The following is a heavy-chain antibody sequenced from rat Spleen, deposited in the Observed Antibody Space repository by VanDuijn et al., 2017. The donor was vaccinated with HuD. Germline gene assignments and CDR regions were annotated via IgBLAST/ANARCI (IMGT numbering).Heavy chain of an antibody. CDR2: IVDDGSNT. Sequence: EVQLVESGGGLVQPGRSLKLSCSASGFTFTNYGMAWVRQAPTKGLEWVAAIVDDGSNTFYRDSVKGRFTISRDIAKTTLYLHMNSLRSEDTATYYCARYFDYWGQGVMVTVSS. CDR1: GFTFTNYG. J-gene: IGHJ2*01. CDR3: ARYFDY. V-gene: IGHV5-29*01.